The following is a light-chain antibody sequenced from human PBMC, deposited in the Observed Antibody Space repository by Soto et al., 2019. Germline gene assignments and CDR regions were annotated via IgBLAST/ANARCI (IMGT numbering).Light chain of an antibody. CDR2: GAA. J-gene: IGKJ5*01. V-gene: IGKV3-20*01. Sequence: ENVLTQSPGTLSLSPGERATLSCRASQSVSSSFVAWYQQKPGQAPRLVIYGAASRATGIPDRLSGSGSGTDFTLTISRLEPEDFAVYYCQQYGSLPITFGQGTRLEIK. CDR1: QSVSSSF. CDR3: QQYGSLPIT.